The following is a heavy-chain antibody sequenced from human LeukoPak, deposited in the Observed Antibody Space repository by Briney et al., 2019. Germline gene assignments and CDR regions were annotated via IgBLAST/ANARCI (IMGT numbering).Heavy chain of an antibody. J-gene: IGHJ6*02. D-gene: IGHD5-18*01. CDR2: IYYSGST. Sequence: SQTLSLTCTVSGGSISSGGYYWSWIRQPPGKGLEWIGYIYYSGSTYYNPSLKSRVTISVDTSKNQFSLKLSSVTAADTAVYYCARDSTAKARYYYYGMDVWGQGTTVTVSS. CDR1: GGSISSGGYY. CDR3: ARDSTAKARYYYYGMDV. V-gene: IGHV4-30-4*08.